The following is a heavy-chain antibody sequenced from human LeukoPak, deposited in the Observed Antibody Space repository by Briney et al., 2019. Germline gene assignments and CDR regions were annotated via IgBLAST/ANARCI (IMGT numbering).Heavy chain of an antibody. CDR1: GFTVSSNY. CDR3: TRVRVGASDYYYYYMDV. J-gene: IGHJ6*03. CDR2: IYSGGST. Sequence: GGSLRLSCAASGFTVSSNYMSWVRQAPGKGLEWVSVIYSGGSTYYADSVKGRFTISRDNSKNTLYLQMNSLRAEDTAVYYCTRVRVGASDYYYYYMDVWGKGTTVTVSS. D-gene: IGHD1-26*01. V-gene: IGHV3-66*01.